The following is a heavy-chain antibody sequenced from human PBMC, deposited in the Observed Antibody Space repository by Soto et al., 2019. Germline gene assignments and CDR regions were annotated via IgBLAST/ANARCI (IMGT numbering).Heavy chain of an antibody. J-gene: IGHJ4*02. D-gene: IGHD6-25*01. V-gene: IGHV1-69*01. Sequence: QVQLVQSGAEVKKPGSSVKVSCQASGGTFSSYAISWVLQSHGQWLEWMGGIIPIFGTANYAQKFQGRVTITADESTSTAYMELSSLRSEDTAVYYCAREGTNGSQSWGQGTLVTVSS. CDR2: IIPIFGTA. CDR1: GGTFSSYA. CDR3: AREGTNGSQS.